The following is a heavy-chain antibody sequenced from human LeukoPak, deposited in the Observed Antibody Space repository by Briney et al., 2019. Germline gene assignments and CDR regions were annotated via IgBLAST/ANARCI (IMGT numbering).Heavy chain of an antibody. CDR1: GFTFSTYG. CDR3: ARDRVGDPLDY. Sequence: GGSLRLSCAASGFTFSTYGMSWVRQAPGKGLEWVSAISGSGGSTNYADSVKGRFTISRDNAKNSLYLQMNSLRAEDTAVYYCARDRVGDPLDYWGQGTLVTVSS. J-gene: IGHJ4*02. CDR2: ISGSGGST. V-gene: IGHV3-21*04.